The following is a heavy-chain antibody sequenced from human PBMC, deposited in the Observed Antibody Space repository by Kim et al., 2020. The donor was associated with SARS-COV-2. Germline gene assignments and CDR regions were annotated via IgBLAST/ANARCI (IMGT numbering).Heavy chain of an antibody. Sequence: SETLSLTCAVSGGSFTAYYWTWIRLSPGQGLEWLGEINHYGSTNYNPSLRSRVTVSVDSSKNQFSLRLASVTAADSAVYFCASAPNTRAFQFWGPGTLVTVSS. CDR2: INHYGST. V-gene: IGHV4-34*01. J-gene: IGHJ4*02. CDR1: GGSFTAYY. CDR3: ASAPNTRAFQF. D-gene: IGHD3-3*01.